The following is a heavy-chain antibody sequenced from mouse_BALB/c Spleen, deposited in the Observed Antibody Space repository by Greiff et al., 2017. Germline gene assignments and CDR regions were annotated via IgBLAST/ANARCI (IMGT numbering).Heavy chain of an antibody. D-gene: IGHD2-10*02. J-gene: IGHJ2*01. CDR1: GFTFSDYY. Sequence: EVKLQESGGGLVKPGGSLKLSCAASGFTFSDYYMYWVRQTPEKRLEWVATISDGGSYTYYPDSVKGRFTISRDNAKNNLYLQMSSLKSEDTAMYYCARDKYGNYFDYWGQGTTLTVSS. CDR2: ISDGGSYT. V-gene: IGHV5-4*02. CDR3: ARDKYGNYFDY.